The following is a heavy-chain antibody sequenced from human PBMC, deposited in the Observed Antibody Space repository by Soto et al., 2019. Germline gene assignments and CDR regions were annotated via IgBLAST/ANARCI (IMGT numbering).Heavy chain of an antibody. CDR2: INAGNGNT. Sequence: QVQLVQSGAEEKKPGASVKVSCKASGYTFTGYAMHWVRQAPGQRPEWMGWINAGNGNTKYSQKFQGRVTITRETSASTDYMELSSLRSEDTAVYYCARAVAVAADFDYWGQGTLVTVSS. D-gene: IGHD6-19*01. CDR3: ARAVAVAADFDY. CDR1: GYTFTGYA. V-gene: IGHV1-3*05. J-gene: IGHJ4*02.